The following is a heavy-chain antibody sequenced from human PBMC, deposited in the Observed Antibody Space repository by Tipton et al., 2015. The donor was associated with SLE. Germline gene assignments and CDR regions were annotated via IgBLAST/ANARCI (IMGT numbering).Heavy chain of an antibody. J-gene: IGHJ4*02. D-gene: IGHD6-19*01. CDR1: GGSISSHY. CDR2: IYYSGST. Sequence: LRLSCTVSGGSISSHYWSWIRQPPGKGLEWIGYIYYSGSTNYNPSLKSRVTISVDTSKNQFSLKLSSVTAADTAVYYCARISSGWSPLDYWGQGTLVTVSS. V-gene: IGHV4-59*11. CDR3: ARISSGWSPLDY.